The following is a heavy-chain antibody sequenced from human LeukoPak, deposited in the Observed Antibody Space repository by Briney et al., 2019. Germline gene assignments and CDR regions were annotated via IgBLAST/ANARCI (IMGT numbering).Heavy chain of an antibody. Sequence: GRSLRLSCAASGFTFSSYGMHWVRQAPGKGLEWVAVISYGGSNKYYADSVKGRFTISRDNSKNTLYLQMNSLRAEDTAVYYCANPLSGGDYYYGMDVWGQGTTVTVSS. CDR1: GFTFSSYG. D-gene: IGHD1-26*01. CDR2: ISYGGSNK. V-gene: IGHV3-30*18. J-gene: IGHJ6*02. CDR3: ANPLSGGDYYYGMDV.